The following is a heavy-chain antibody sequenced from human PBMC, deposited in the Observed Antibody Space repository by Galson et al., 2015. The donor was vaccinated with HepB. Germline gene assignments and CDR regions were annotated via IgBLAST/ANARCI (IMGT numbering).Heavy chain of an antibody. Sequence: SLRLSCAASGFTFSSYSMNWVRQAPGKGLEWVSSISSSSSYIYYADSVKGRFTISRDNAKNSLYLQMNSLRAEDTAVYYCARDPQKKLEWLFGADFDYWGQGTLVTVSS. V-gene: IGHV3-21*01. CDR2: ISSSSSYI. J-gene: IGHJ4*02. CDR1: GFTFSSYS. CDR3: ARDPQKKLEWLFGADFDY. D-gene: IGHD3-3*01.